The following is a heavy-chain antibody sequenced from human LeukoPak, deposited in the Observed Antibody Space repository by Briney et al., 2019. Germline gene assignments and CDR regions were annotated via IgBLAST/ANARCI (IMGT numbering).Heavy chain of an antibody. CDR3: ARDSVGSSSPTGRYYYYMDV. D-gene: IGHD6-6*01. CDR1: AYSISNGFV. Sequence: SETLSLTCTVSAYSISNGFVWGWIRQPPGKGLEWIGYIYYSGSTYYNPSLKSRVTISVDTSKNQFSLKLSSVTAADTAVYYCARDSVGSSSPTGRYYYYMDVWGKGTTVTVSS. CDR2: IYYSGST. V-gene: IGHV4-38-2*02. J-gene: IGHJ6*03.